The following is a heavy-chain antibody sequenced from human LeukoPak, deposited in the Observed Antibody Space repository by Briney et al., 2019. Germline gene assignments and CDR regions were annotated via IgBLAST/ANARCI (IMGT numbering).Heavy chain of an antibody. CDR3: AREGYAIWFDP. V-gene: IGHV3-21*01. CDR2: ISSSSSYI. D-gene: IGHD2-8*01. J-gene: IGHJ5*02. CDR1: GFTFSSYS. Sequence: PGGSLRLSCAASGFTFSSYSMNWVRQTPGKGLEWVSSISSSSSYIYYADSVKGRFTIPRDNAKNSLYLQMNSLRAEDTAVYYCAREGYAIWFDPWGQGTLVTVSS.